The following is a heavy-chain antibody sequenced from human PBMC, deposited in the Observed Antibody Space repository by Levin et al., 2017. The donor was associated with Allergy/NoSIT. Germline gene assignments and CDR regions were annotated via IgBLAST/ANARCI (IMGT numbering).Heavy chain of an antibody. J-gene: IGHJ5*02. V-gene: IGHV4-59*08. CDR3: ARYEQQLVRAFDP. CDR2: IYYSGST. CDR1: GGSISSDY. Sequence: SETLSLTCTVSGGSISSDYWSWIRQPPGKGLEWIGYIYYSGSTNYNPSLKSRVTISVDTSKNQFSLKLSSVTAADTAVYYCARYEQQLVRAFDPWGQGTLVTVSS. D-gene: IGHD6-13*01.